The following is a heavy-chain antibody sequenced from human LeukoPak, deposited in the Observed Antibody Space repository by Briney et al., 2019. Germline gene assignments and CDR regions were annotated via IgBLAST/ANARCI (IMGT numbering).Heavy chain of an antibody. J-gene: IGHJ6*04. CDR2: ISYDGSNK. V-gene: IGHV3-30*04. Sequence: PGRSLRLSCAASGFTLSSYAMHWVRQAPGKGLEWVAVISYDGSNKYYADSVKGRFTISRDNSKNTLYLQMNSLRAEDTAVYYCARARLHIVVVPAAIRGNYYGMDVWGKGTTVTVSS. CDR1: GFTLSSYA. D-gene: IGHD2-2*01. CDR3: ARARLHIVVVPAAIRGNYYGMDV.